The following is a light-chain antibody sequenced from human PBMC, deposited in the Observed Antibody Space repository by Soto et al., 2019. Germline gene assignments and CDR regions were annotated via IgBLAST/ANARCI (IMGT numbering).Light chain of an antibody. J-gene: IGLJ1*01. CDR3: LLYADGARV. V-gene: IGLV7-43*01. Sequence: VTQEPSLTVSPGGTATLTCASSTGAVTSDFYPTWFQQKPGQAPRPLIFSTSNKHSWTPARFSGSLLGGRAALTLSGAQPEDEADYYCLLYADGARVFGSGTKVTVL. CDR1: TGAVTSDFY. CDR2: STS.